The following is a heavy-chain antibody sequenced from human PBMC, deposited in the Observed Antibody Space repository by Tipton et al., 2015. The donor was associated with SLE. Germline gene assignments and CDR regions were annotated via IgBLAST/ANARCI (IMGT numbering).Heavy chain of an antibody. V-gene: IGHV4-59*08. Sequence: TLSLTCTVSVGSINSYFWSWIRQPPGKGLEWIGYIYYSGSTNYNPSLKSRVTISVDTSKNQFSLKLNSVTAADTAVYYCARRGRVPAAPFDYWGQGTLVTVSS. D-gene: IGHD2-2*01. CDR1: VGSINSYF. CDR2: IYYSGST. CDR3: ARRGRVPAAPFDY. J-gene: IGHJ4*02.